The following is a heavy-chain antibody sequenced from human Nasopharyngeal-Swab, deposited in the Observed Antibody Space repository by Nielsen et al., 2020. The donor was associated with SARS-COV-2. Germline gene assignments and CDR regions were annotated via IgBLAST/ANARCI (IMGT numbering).Heavy chain of an antibody. CDR1: GFTVSSTYA. CDR2: IDAGGGNT. CDR3: ADPPFSEY. Sequence: GESLKISCAASGFTVSSTYAMTWVRQAPGKGLEWVSTIDAGGGNTWYADSVKGRFTISRDNSKSTLYLQMNSLRADDTALYYCADPPFSEYWGQGTLVTVSS. V-gene: IGHV3-23*01. J-gene: IGHJ4*02.